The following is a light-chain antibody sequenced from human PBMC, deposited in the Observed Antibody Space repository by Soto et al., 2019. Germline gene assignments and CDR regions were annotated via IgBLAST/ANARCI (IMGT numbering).Light chain of an antibody. J-gene: IGLJ1*01. CDR1: SSNIGADYD. CDR2: GDF. Sequence: QSVLTQSPSVSGAPGQRVTISCTGSSSNIGADYDVHWYQQLPGTAPKLLVYGDFSRPSGVPDRFSASKSGTSASLAITGLQAEDEADYYCQSYDSSLTGSYVFGTGTKVTVL. V-gene: IGLV1-40*01. CDR3: QSYDSSLTGSYV.